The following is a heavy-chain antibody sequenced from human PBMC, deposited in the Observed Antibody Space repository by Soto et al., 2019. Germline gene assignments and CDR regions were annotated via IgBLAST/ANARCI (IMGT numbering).Heavy chain of an antibody. CDR3: AREGASGYDSGSY. D-gene: IGHD5-12*01. J-gene: IGHJ4*02. CDR1: GGTISSGGCY. CDR2: IYYSGST. V-gene: IGHV4-31*03. Sequence: PSETMCVTSTVSGGTISSGGCYWSLINKHPGKGLEWIGYIYYSGSTYYNPSLKSRVTISVDTSKTQFSLKLSSVTAAATAVYYCAREGASGYDSGSYWGQGTLVTVSS.